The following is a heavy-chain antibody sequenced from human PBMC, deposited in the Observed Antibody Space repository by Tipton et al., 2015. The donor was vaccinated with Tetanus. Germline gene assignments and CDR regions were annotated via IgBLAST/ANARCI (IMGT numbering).Heavy chain of an antibody. CDR2: VYYTGDT. D-gene: IGHD2-8*02. V-gene: IGHV4-59*02. Sequence: LRLSCTVSGDSVSGYYWSWIRQPPGKGLEWVGYVYYTGDTNYNPSLKSRVTISMDRSENQISLKMTSATAADTAVYYCAGVTAQRTALYFEHWGQGTQVTVSS. J-gene: IGHJ1*01. CDR1: GDSVSGYY. CDR3: AGVTAQRTALYFEH.